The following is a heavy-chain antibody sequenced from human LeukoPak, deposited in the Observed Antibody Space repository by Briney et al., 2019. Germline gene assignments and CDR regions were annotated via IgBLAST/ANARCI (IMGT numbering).Heavy chain of an antibody. CDR2: IHTIET. J-gene: IGHJ6*03. Sequence: SDTLSLPCTLCGGSISGYFGMWLRQASGKGRVWIGYIHTIETKYNPSLQSRVSMSIESSKNQFSLNLRSVTAADTAVYYCARGLRDEERYYKYYYMDVWGKGTTVTVS. CDR3: ARGLRDEERYYKYYYMDV. V-gene: IGHV4-4*09. D-gene: IGHD3-22*01. CDR1: GGSISGYF.